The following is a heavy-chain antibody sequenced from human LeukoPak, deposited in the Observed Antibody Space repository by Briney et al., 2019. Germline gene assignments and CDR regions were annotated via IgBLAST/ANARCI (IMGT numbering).Heavy chain of an antibody. CDR1: GFNFNNYT. CDR2: ISSSSTYI. V-gene: IGHV3-21*04. J-gene: IGHJ3*02. CDR3: ARVVVEMATILAFDI. D-gene: IGHD5-24*01. Sequence: GGSLRVSCAASGFNFNNYTMNWVRQAPGKGLEWVSSISSSSTYIDYADSVKGRFTISRDNSKNTLYLQMNSLRAEDTAVYYCARVVVEMATILAFDIWGQGTMVTVSS.